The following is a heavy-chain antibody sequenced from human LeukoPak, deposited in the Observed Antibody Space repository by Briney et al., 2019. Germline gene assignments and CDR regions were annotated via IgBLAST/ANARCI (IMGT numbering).Heavy chain of an antibody. CDR1: GFTFSSYS. J-gene: IGHJ4*02. D-gene: IGHD6-13*01. CDR3: ARAVAAAGTGFDY. V-gene: IGHV3-21*01. CDR2: ISSSSSYI. Sequence: PGGSLRLSCAASGFTFSSYSMNWVRQAPGKGLEWVSSISSSSSYIYYADSVKGRFTISRDNAKNSLYLQMNSLRAEDTAVCYCARAVAAAGTGFDYWGQGTLVTVSS.